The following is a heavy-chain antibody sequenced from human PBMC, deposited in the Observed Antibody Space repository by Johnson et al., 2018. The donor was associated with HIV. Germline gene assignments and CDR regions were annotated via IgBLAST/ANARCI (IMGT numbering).Heavy chain of an antibody. CDR1: GVNFRPYP. CDR2: ISYDGSNK. CDR3: ARRRSYSSSWEPPDDAFDI. V-gene: IGHV3-30*14. J-gene: IGHJ3*02. Sequence: QVQLVESGGGLVQPGGSLKLSCAASGVNFRPYPMTWVRQAPAKGLEWVAVISYDGSNKDYADSVKGRFTISRDNSKNTLYLQMNSLRAEDTAVYYCARRRSYSSSWEPPDDAFDIWGQGTMVTVSS. D-gene: IGHD6-13*01.